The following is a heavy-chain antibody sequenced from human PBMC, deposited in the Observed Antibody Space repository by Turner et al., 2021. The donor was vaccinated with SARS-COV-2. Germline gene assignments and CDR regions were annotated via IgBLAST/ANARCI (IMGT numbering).Heavy chain of an antibody. J-gene: IGHJ4*02. V-gene: IGHV1-18*01. Sequence: QVQLVQSGAEVQKPGASVKVSCKASGYTFTSYGINWVRQAPGQGLEWMGWISAYNGNTNYAQKLQGRVTMTTDTSTSTAYMELRSLRSDDTAVYYCAREGSDYYDSSGLLDYWGQGTLVTVSS. CDR1: GYTFTSYG. D-gene: IGHD3-22*01. CDR3: AREGSDYYDSSGLLDY. CDR2: ISAYNGNT.